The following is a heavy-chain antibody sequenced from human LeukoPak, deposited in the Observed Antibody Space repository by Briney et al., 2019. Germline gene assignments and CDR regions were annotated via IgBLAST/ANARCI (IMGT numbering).Heavy chain of an antibody. Sequence: GESLKISCKGSGYIFTSYWIAWVRQMPGQGLEWMGIIFPGDSDTRYSPSFQGQVTISADKSISTAYLQWNSLKASDTAMYYCSRWVTADRGKKDAFDTWGQGTMVTVSS. CDR3: SRWVTADRGKKDAFDT. CDR2: IFPGDSDT. J-gene: IGHJ3*02. V-gene: IGHV5-51*01. D-gene: IGHD2-21*02. CDR1: GYIFTSYW.